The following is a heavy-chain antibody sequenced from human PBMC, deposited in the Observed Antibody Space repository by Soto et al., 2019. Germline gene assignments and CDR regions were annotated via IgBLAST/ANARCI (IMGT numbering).Heavy chain of an antibody. Sequence: EGSLRLSCAASGFTFSSYAMSWVRQAPGKGLEWVSAISGSGGSTYYADSVKGRFTISRDNAKNSLYLQMNSLKTDYPAVYYCVRVRGGCAYHLDYSSQGTLVTVSS. CDR3: VRVRGGCAYHLDY. CDR1: GFTFSSYA. CDR2: ISGSGGST. J-gene: IGHJ4*02. D-gene: IGHD3-10*01. V-gene: IGHV3-23*01.